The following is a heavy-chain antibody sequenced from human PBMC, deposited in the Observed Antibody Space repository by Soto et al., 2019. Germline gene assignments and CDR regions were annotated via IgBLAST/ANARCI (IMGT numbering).Heavy chain of an antibody. Sequence: GGSLRLSCAASGFTFTRYSMNWVRQAPGKGLGWVSSISSTTNYIYHGDSMKGRFTISRDNPKNSLYLEMNSLRAEDTAVYYCARESEDLSSNFDYWGQGALVTVSS. D-gene: IGHD6-6*01. J-gene: IGHJ4*02. CDR2: ISSTTNYI. V-gene: IGHV3-21*06. CDR3: ARESEDLSSNFDY. CDR1: GFTFTRYS.